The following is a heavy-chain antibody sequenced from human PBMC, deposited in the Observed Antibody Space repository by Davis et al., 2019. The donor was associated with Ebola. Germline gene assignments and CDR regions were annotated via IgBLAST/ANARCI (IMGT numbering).Heavy chain of an antibody. CDR2: ISSSSSYI. Sequence: GESLKISCAASGFTFSSYEMNWVRQAPGKGLERVSSISSSSSYIYYADSVKGRFTISRDNAKNSLYLQMNSLRAEDTAVYYCARESKNRGVFYYYYGMDVWGQGTTVTVSS. J-gene: IGHJ6*02. V-gene: IGHV3-21*01. CDR3: ARESKNRGVFYYYYGMDV. CDR1: GFTFSSYE. D-gene: IGHD6-13*01.